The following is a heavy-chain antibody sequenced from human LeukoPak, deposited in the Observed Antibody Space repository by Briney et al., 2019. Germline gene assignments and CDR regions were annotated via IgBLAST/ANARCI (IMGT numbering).Heavy chain of an antibody. CDR1: GFTVRNNY. CDR2: IYSGGST. D-gene: IGHD5-18*01. J-gene: IGHJ4*02. CDR3: ARDRYSYDYALDC. V-gene: IGHV3-66*02. Sequence: GGSLRLSCAASGFTVRNNYMTWVRQAPGKGLEWVSVIYSGGSTHYADSVKGRFTISRDNSNNTLYLQMNSLRAEDSAVYYCARDRYSYDYALDCWGQGTLVTVSS.